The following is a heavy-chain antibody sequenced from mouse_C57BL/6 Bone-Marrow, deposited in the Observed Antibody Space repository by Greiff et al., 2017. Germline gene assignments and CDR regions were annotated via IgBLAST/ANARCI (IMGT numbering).Heavy chain of an antibody. Sequence: EVNVVESGGDLVKPGGSLKLSCAASGFTFSSYGMSWVRQTPDKRLEWVATISSGGSYTYYPDSVKGRFTISRDNAKNTLYLQMSSLKSEDTAMYYCARHEGQLRFAYWGQGALVTVSA. CDR1: GFTFSSYG. V-gene: IGHV5-6*01. CDR3: ARHEGQLRFAY. CDR2: ISSGGSYT. D-gene: IGHD3-3*01. J-gene: IGHJ3*01.